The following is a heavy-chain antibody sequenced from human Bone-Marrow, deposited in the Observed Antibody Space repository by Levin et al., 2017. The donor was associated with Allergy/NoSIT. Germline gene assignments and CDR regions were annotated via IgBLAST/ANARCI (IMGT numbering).Heavy chain of an antibody. Sequence: GESLKISCAASGFTFSSYAMSWVRQAPGKGLEWVSAISGSGGSTYYADSVKGRFTISRDNSKNTLYLQMNSLRAEDTAVYYCAKSANIVVVVAATRGTHNYYMDVWGKGTTVTVSS. D-gene: IGHD2-15*01. CDR1: GFTFSSYA. J-gene: IGHJ6*03. V-gene: IGHV3-23*01. CDR2: ISGSGGST. CDR3: AKSANIVVVVAATRGTHNYYMDV.